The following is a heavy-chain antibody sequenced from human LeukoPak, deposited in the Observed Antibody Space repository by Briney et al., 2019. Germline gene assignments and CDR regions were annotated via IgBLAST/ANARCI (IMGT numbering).Heavy chain of an antibody. J-gene: IGHJ4*02. CDR2: INPSGGST. Sequence: ASVKVSCKASGSTFTDYYMHWVRQAPGQGLEWMGIINPSGGSTSYAQKFQGRVTMTRDTSTSTVYMELSSLRSEDTAVYYCARDDYDFWSGYDYWGQGTLVTVSS. V-gene: IGHV1-46*01. CDR3: ARDDYDFWSGYDY. CDR1: GSTFTDYY. D-gene: IGHD3-3*01.